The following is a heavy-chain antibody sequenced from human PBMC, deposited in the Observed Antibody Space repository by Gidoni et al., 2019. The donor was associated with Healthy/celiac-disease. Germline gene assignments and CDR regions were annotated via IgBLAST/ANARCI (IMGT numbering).Heavy chain of an antibody. D-gene: IGHD6-6*01. Sequence: QVQLVQSGAEVKKPGSSVKVSCKASGVTFSSYAISWVRQAPGQGLEWMGGIIPIFGTANYAQKFQGRVTITADESTSTAYMELSSLRSEDTAVYYCAGRGDIAARRFHYYYYMDVWGKGTTVTVSS. CDR2: IIPIFGTA. CDR1: GVTFSSYA. J-gene: IGHJ6*03. CDR3: AGRGDIAARRFHYYYYMDV. V-gene: IGHV1-69*01.